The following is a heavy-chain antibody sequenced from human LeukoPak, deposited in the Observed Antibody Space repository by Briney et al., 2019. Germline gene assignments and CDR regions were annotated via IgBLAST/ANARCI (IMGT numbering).Heavy chain of an antibody. Sequence: PGGSLRLSCAASGFTFSNSAMSWVRQAPGRGLEWVSAISDRGGSTYYAVSVRGRFTISRDNSKNTLYLQMYSLRAEDTAVYYCARDYGIDYWGQGTLVTVSS. CDR2: ISDRGGST. J-gene: IGHJ4*02. V-gene: IGHV3-23*01. CDR3: ARDYGIDY. CDR1: GFTFSNSA. D-gene: IGHD4-17*01.